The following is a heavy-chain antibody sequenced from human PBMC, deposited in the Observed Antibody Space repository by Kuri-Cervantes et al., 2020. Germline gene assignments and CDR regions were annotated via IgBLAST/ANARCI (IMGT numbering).Heavy chain of an antibody. V-gene: IGHV3-30*02. Sequence: GGSLRLSCAASGFTFSSYGMHWVCQAPGKGLEWVTFIRYDGSNKYYTDSVKGRFTISRDNSKNTLYLQMNSLRTEDTAVYYCAKDSSGYYYGSFENWGQGTLVTVSS. CDR1: GFTFSSYG. D-gene: IGHD3-22*01. J-gene: IGHJ4*02. CDR2: IRYDGSNK. CDR3: AKDSSGYYYGSFEN.